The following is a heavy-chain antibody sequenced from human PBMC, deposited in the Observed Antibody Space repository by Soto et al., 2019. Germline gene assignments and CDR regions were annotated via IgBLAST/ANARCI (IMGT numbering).Heavy chain of an antibody. V-gene: IGHV4-59*08. D-gene: IGHD5-12*01. Sequence: PSETLSLTCTVSGGSISSYYWSWIRQPPGKGLEWIGYISYSGSTNYNPSLKSRVTTSVDTSKNQFSLKLSSVTAADTAVYYCARPKEVSGNSGYDFILDYWGQGTLVTVSS. CDR2: ISYSGST. CDR3: ARPKEVSGNSGYDFILDY. J-gene: IGHJ4*02. CDR1: GGSISSYY.